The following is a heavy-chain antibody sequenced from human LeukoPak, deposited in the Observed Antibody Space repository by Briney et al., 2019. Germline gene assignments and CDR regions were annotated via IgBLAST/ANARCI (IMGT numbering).Heavy chain of an antibody. V-gene: IGHV4-31*03. D-gene: IGHD5-18*01. J-gene: IGHJ5*02. CDR2: IYCSGST. CDR1: GGSISSCGYY. CDR3: ARYSYGDNWFDP. Sequence: PSQTLSLTCTVSGGSISSCGYYWSWIRQHPGQGLEWIGYIYCSGSTYYNPSLKSRVTISVDTSKNQFSLKLSSVTAADTAVYYCARYSYGDNWFDPWGQGTLVTVSS.